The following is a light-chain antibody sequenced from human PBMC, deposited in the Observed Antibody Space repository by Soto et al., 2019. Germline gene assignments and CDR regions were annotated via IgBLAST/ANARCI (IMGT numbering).Light chain of an antibody. J-gene: IGKJ1*01. Sequence: DIQMTQSPSTLSASVGDRVTITCRASQSISSWLAWYQQKPGKAPKLLIYDASSLESGVPSRFSGSGSGIEFTLTISSLQPDDFATYYCQQYNSYPLTFGQGTKVEIK. CDR1: QSISSW. V-gene: IGKV1-5*01. CDR3: QQYNSYPLT. CDR2: DAS.